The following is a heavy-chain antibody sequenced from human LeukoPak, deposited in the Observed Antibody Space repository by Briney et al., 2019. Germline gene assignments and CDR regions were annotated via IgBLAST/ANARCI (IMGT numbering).Heavy chain of an antibody. CDR3: ARVRGLLQPIDY. D-gene: IGHD2/OR15-2a*01. Sequence: SETLSLTCTVSGGSISSYYWSWIRQPPGKGLEWIGYIYYSGSTNYNPSLKSRVTISVDTSKNQFSLKLSSVTAADTAVYYCARVRGLLQPIDYWGQGTLVTVSS. CDR1: GGSISSYY. V-gene: IGHV4-59*01. CDR2: IYYSGST. J-gene: IGHJ4*02.